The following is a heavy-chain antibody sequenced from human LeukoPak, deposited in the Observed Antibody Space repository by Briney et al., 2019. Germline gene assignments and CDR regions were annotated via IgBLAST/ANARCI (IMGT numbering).Heavy chain of an antibody. J-gene: IGHJ4*02. CDR3: ARETGSAVGSTDFDY. Sequence: PGGSLRLSCAASGFTFSSYAMHWVRQAPGKGLEWVAVISYDGSNKYYADSVKGRFTTSRDNSKNTLYLQMNSLRAEDTAVYYCARETGSAVGSTDFDYWGQGTLVTVSS. D-gene: IGHD4-17*01. V-gene: IGHV3-30-3*01. CDR1: GFTFSSYA. CDR2: ISYDGSNK.